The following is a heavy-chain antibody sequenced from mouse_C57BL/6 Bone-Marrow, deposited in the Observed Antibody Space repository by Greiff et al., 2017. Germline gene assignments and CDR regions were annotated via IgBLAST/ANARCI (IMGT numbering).Heavy chain of an antibody. CDR3: ERGGTRYWYFDV. D-gene: IGHD3-3*01. J-gene: IGHJ1*03. Sequence: VQLQQPGAELVKPGASVKMSCKASGYTFTSYWITWVKQRPGQGLEWIGDIYPGSGSTNYNEKFKSKATLTVDTSSSTAYMQLSSLTSEDSAVYYCERGGTRYWYFDVWGTGTTVTVSS. CDR1: GYTFTSYW. CDR2: IYPGSGST. V-gene: IGHV1-55*01.